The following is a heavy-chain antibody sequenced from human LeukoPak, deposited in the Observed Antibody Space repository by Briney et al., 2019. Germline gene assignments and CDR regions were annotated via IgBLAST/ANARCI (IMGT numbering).Heavy chain of an antibody. V-gene: IGHV4-34*01. CDR1: GGSFSGYY. D-gene: IGHD2-15*01. Sequence: SETLSLTCAVYGGSFSGYYWSWIRQPPGKGLEWIGEINHSGSTNYNPSLKSRVTISVDTSKNQFSLKLSSVTAADTAVYYCARGPRCSGGSCYSVRVDPWGQGTLVTVSS. CDR2: INHSGST. J-gene: IGHJ5*02. CDR3: ARGPRCSGGSCYSVRVDP.